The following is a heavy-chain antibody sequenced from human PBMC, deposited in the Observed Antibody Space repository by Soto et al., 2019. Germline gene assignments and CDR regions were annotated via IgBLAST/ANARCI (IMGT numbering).Heavy chain of an antibody. CDR3: ATADSRGYYTFDY. Sequence: ASVKVSCKVSGYTLTEFSMHWVRQSPGKGLEWMGVFDPEDGEAIYAQKFQGRVTLTEDTSTDTAYLELSSLTSEDTAIYYCATADSRGYYTFDYWGQGSLVTVSS. J-gene: IGHJ4*02. CDR2: FDPEDGEA. D-gene: IGHD3-22*01. V-gene: IGHV1-24*01. CDR1: GYTLTEFS.